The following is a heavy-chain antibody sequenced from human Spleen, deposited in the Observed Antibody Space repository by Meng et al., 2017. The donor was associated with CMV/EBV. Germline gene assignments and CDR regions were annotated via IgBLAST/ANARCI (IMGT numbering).Heavy chain of an antibody. D-gene: IGHD2-15*01. Sequence: GESLKISCTASGFTFSDYYMSWIRQAPGKGLEWVANIKQDGSEIYYVDSVKGRFTVSRDNAQKSLYLEMNSLRAEDTAVYYCARGISRAYDIWGQGTMVTVSS. CDR1: GFTFSDYY. V-gene: IGHV3-7*01. J-gene: IGHJ3*02. CDR3: ARGISRAYDI. CDR2: IKQDGSEI.